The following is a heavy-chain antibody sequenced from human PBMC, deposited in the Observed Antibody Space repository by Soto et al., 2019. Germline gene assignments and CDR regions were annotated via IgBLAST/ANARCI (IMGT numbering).Heavy chain of an antibody. D-gene: IGHD6-6*01. CDR1: GYTFTGYY. CDR2: INPNSGGT. V-gene: IGHV1-2*04. J-gene: IGHJ6*02. CDR3: AVAARTRNYYYYYGIDV. Sequence: QVQLVQSGAEVKKPGSSVKVSCKASGYTFTGYYMHWVRQAPGQGLEWMGWINPNSGGTNYAQKFQGWVTMTRDTSISTSYMELSRLRSDDTAVYYCAVAARTRNYYYYYGIDVWGQATTVTVSS.